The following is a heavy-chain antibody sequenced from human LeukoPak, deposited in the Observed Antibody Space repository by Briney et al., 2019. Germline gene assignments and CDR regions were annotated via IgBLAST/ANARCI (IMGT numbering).Heavy chain of an antibody. CDR2: ISGSGGTT. Sequence: GGSLRLSCAASGFTFNDYTMTWVRQAPGKGLEWVSSISGSGGTTYYADSVQGRFTISRDNSKNTLYLQMNSLRAEDTASYYCAKHRASGMWSDFDYWGQGTLVTVSS. CDR1: GFTFNDYT. J-gene: IGHJ4*02. D-gene: IGHD3-10*01. CDR3: AKHRASGMWSDFDY. V-gene: IGHV3-23*01.